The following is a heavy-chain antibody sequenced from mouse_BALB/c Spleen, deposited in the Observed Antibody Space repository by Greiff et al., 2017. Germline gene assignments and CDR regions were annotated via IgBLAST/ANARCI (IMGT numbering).Heavy chain of an antibody. CDR1: GFSLTGYG. D-gene: IGHD2-4*01. CDR2: IWGDGST. J-gene: IGHJ4*01. Sequence: QVQLQQSGPGLVAPSQSLSITCTVSGFSLTGYGVNWVRQPPGKGLEWLGMIWGDGSTDSNSALKSRLSISKDNSKSQVFLKMNSLQTADTARSYCATSTLITTDYAMDYWGQGTSGTVSS. V-gene: IGHV2-6-7*01. CDR3: ATSTLITTDYAMDY.